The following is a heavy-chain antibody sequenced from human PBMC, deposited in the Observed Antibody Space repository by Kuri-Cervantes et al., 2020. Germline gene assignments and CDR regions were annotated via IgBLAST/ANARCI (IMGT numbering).Heavy chain of an antibody. D-gene: IGHD4-17*01. J-gene: IGHJ4*02. CDR3: ARHDLYYGDLNY. CDR1: GGSFSGYY. CDR2: IYYSGST. Sequence: GSLRLSCAVYGGSFSGYYWSWIRQPPGKGLEWIGSIYYSGSTYYNPSLKSRVTISVDTSKNRFSLKLSSVTAADTAVYYCARHDLYYGDLNYWGQGTLVTVSS. V-gene: IGHV4-34*01.